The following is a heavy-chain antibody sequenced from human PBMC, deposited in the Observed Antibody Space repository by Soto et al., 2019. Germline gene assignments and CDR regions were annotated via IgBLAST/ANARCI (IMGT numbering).Heavy chain of an antibody. V-gene: IGHV3-48*02. CDR1: GFTFSRFS. D-gene: IGHD2-15*01. CDR3: ARGNFEVVVSSSRWFDP. CDR2: ISTTGNTI. Sequence: PVGSLRLSCVASGFTFSRFSMNWVRQAPGKGLEWLSYISTTGNTIFYADSVKGRFTISRDNANNSLSLQMNSLRDEDTAVYYCARGNFEVVVSSSRWFDPWGQGTLVTVSS. J-gene: IGHJ5*02.